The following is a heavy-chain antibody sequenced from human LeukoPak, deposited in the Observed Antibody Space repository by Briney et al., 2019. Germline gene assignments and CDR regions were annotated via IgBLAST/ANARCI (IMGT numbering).Heavy chain of an antibody. D-gene: IGHD6-13*01. Sequence: ASVKVSCKASGYTFTKFAMNWVRQAPGQGLEWMGWIDTNTVNPIYAPGFTGRFVFSLDTSVSTAYLQISSLKTEDTAIYYCARGGTASSGYGYYWGQGTLVTVSS. V-gene: IGHV7-4-1*02. J-gene: IGHJ4*02. CDR1: GYTFTKFA. CDR3: ARGGTASSGYGYY. CDR2: IDTNTVNP.